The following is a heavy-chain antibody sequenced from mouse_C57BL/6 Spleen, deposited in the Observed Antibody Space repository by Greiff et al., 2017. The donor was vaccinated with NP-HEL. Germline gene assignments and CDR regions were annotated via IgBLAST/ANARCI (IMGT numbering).Heavy chain of an antibody. D-gene: IGHD3-3*01. CDR1: GFTFSDFY. Sequence: EVKLVESGGGLVQSGRSLRLSCATSGFTFSDFYMEWVRQAPGKGLEWIAASRNKANDYTTEYSASVKGRFIVSRDTSQSILYLQMNALRAEDTAIYYCARDGGPNAMDYWGQGTSVTVSS. CDR2: SRNKANDYTT. V-gene: IGHV7-1*01. CDR3: ARDGGPNAMDY. J-gene: IGHJ4*01.